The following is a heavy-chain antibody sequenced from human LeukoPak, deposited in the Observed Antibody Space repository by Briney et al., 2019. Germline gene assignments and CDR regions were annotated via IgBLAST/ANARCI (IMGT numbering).Heavy chain of an antibody. J-gene: IGHJ3*02. CDR2: IYYSGST. CDR1: GGSISSYY. Sequence: PSETLSLTCTVSGGSISSYYWSWIRQPPGKGLEWIGYIYYSGSTNYNPSLKSRVTISVDTSKNQFSLKLSSVTAADTAVYYCARPYLGGSFDAFDTWGQGTMVTVSS. V-gene: IGHV4-59*01. CDR3: ARPYLGGSFDAFDT. D-gene: IGHD4-23*01.